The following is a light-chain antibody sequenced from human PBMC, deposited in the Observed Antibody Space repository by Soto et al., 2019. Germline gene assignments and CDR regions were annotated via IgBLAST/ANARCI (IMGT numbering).Light chain of an antibody. CDR3: QPHNNWPVVT. V-gene: IGKV3-15*01. CDR1: RSISNN. J-gene: IGKJ4*01. Sequence: EMVMTQAPATLSVSPGERVTLSCRASRSISNNLAWYQQKPGQAPRLLIYGASTRATGIPARLSGSGSGTEFTLTINSVQSEDFAMYYCQPHNNWPVVTFGGGTRVEIK. CDR2: GAS.